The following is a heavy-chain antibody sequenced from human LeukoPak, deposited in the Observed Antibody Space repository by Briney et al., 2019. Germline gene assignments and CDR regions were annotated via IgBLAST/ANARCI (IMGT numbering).Heavy chain of an antibody. CDR1: GFTFDDYA. CDR3: AKVGEPDYVWGSYRSVLYYFDY. J-gene: IGHJ4*02. Sequence: PGGSLRLSCAVSGFTFDDYAMHWVRQVPGKGLEWVSGINWNSDSIGYADSVKGRFTISRDNSKNTLYLQMNSLRAEDTAVYYCAKVGEPDYVWGSYRSVLYYFDYWGQGTLVTVSS. CDR2: INWNSDSI. V-gene: IGHV3-9*01. D-gene: IGHD3-16*02.